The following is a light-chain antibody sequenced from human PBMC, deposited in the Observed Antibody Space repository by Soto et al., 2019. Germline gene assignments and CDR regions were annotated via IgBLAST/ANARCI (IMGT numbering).Light chain of an antibody. CDR3: GSYTSTTTLGV. V-gene: IGLV2-14*01. CDR1: ASDIGGYNY. Sequence: QSALTQPASVSGSPGQSITIPCTGTASDIGGYNYVSWYQLHPGKAPKLIIYEVSNRPSGVSNRFSGSKSANTASLTISGLQAEDEADYYCGSYTSTTTLGVFGGGTKVTVL. J-gene: IGLJ2*01. CDR2: EVS.